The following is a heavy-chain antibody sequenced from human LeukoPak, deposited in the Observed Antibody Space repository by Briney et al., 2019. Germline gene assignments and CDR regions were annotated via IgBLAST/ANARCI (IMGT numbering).Heavy chain of an antibody. D-gene: IGHD2-15*01. Sequence: GGSLRLSCAASGFTFSDYYMSWIRQAPGKGLEWVSYISSSSSYTNYADSVKGRFTISRDNAKNSLYLQMNSLRAEDTAVYYCARDRVSVVAASPDYWGQGTLVTVSS. CDR2: ISSSSSYT. J-gene: IGHJ4*02. CDR3: ARDRVSVVAASPDY. CDR1: GFTFSDYY. V-gene: IGHV3-11*06.